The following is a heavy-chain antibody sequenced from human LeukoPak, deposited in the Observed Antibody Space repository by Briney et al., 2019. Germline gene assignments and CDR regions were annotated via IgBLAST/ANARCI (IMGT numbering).Heavy chain of an antibody. J-gene: IGHJ4*02. CDR3: ARDPDY. V-gene: IGHV1-18*01. Sequence: ASVKVSCKASGYTFSSFGISWVRQAPGQGLEWMGWISAYNGKTTFGQNFQGRVSMTTDTSTSTAYMELRSLRSDDTAVYYCARDPDYWGQGTLVTVSS. CDR1: GYTFSSFG. CDR2: ISAYNGKT.